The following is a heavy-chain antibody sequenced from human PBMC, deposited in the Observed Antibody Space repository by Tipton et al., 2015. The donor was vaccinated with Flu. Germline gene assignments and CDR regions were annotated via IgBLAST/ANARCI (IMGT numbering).Heavy chain of an antibody. CDR3: ARLGYDILTGYDPTPHWYFDL. Sequence: TLSLTCAVYGGSFSGYYWSWIRQPPGKGLEWTGEINHSGSTNYNPSLKSRVTISVDTSKNQFSLKLSSVTAAGTAVYYCARLGYDILTGYDPTPHWYFDLWGRGTLVTVSS. J-gene: IGHJ2*01. CDR1: GGSFSGYY. V-gene: IGHV4-34*01. D-gene: IGHD3-9*01. CDR2: INHSGST.